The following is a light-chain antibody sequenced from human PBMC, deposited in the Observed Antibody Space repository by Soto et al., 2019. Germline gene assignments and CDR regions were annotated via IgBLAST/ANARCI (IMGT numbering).Light chain of an antibody. V-gene: IGLV1-40*01. CDR1: SSNIGAGYD. Sequence: QLVLTQPPSVSGAPGQRVTMSCTGSSSNIGAGYDVQWFQQLPGTAPRLLIYGNINRLSGVPARFSGSKSGTSASLAITGLQAEDEADYYCQSYDISLSAWVFGGGTQLTVL. CDR2: GNI. J-gene: IGLJ3*02. CDR3: QSYDISLSAWV.